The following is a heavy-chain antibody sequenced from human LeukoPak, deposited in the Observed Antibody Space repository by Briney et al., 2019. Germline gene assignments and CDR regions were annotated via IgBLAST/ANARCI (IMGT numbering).Heavy chain of an antibody. CDR2: ISYDGSNK. CDR1: GFTFSSYA. D-gene: IGHD2-21*02. Sequence: GGSLRLSCAASGFTFSSYAMHWVRQAPGKGLEWVAVISYDGSNKYYADSVKGRFTISRDNSKNTLYLQMNSLRAEDTAVYYCARDPAPIAYCGGDCYSWGQGTLVTVSS. V-gene: IGHV3-30-3*01. CDR3: ARDPAPIAYCGGDCYS. J-gene: IGHJ4*02.